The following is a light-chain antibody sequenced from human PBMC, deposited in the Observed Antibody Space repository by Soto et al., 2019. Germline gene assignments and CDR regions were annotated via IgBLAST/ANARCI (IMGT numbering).Light chain of an antibody. Sequence: SALTQPRSVSGSPGQSVTISCTGTSSDVGDYNYVSWYQQHPGKAPKFIIYEVSKRPSGVPDRFSGSKSGNTASLTIFGLQAEDEADYYCCSYAGTYTVVFGGGTKLTVL. CDR3: CSYAGTYTVV. J-gene: IGLJ2*01. CDR2: EVS. CDR1: SSDVGDYNY. V-gene: IGLV2-11*01.